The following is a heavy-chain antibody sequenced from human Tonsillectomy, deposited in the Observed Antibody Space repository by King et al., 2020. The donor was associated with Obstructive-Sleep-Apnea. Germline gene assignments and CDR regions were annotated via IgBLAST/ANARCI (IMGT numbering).Heavy chain of an antibody. D-gene: IGHD3-10*01. J-gene: IGHJ6*02. CDR1: GFTFSTYN. CDR2: ISSSSSTI. Sequence: DVQLVESGGGLVQPGGSLRLSCAASGFTFSTYNMNWVRQAPGKGLEWVSYISSSSSTIYYADSVKGRFTISRDNAKNSLYLQMNSLRAEDTAVYYCAREGMVGYYDMDVWGQGTAVTVSS. V-gene: IGHV3-48*04. CDR3: AREGMVGYYDMDV.